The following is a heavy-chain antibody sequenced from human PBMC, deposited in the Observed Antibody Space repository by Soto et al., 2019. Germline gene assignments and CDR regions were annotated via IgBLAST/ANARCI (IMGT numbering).Heavy chain of an antibody. D-gene: IGHD4-4*01. Sequence: GYSLKISRKGSGYSFTSYCIGCGRQMPGEGLEWMGIIYPGDSDTRYSPSFQGQVTISDDKSISTAYLQWSSLKASDTAMYYCARHSGTVTTNYYYGMDVWGQGITVTVSS. CDR3: ARHSGTVTTNYYYGMDV. CDR2: IYPGDSDT. CDR1: GYSFTSYC. J-gene: IGHJ6*02. V-gene: IGHV5-51*01.